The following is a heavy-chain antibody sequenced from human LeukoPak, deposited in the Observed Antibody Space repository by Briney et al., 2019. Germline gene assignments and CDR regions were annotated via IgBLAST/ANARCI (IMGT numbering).Heavy chain of an antibody. Sequence: ASVKVSCTASGYTFTSYGISWVRQAPGQGLEWMGWISAYNGNTNYAQKLQGRVTMTTDTSTSTAYMELSRLRSDDTAVYYCARGVLLRRNWFDPWGQGTLVTVSS. CDR1: GYTFTSYG. CDR3: ARGVLLRRNWFDP. J-gene: IGHJ5*02. D-gene: IGHD3-10*01. CDR2: ISAYNGNT. V-gene: IGHV1-18*01.